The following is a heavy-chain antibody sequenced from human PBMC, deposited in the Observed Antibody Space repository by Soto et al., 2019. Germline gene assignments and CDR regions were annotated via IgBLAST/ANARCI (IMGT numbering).Heavy chain of an antibody. CDR3: ARSGSGSYYYYGMDV. J-gene: IGHJ6*02. CDR1: GGSFSGYY. CDR2: INHSGST. V-gene: IGHV4-34*01. Sequence: SETLSLTCAVYGGSFSGYYWSWIRQPPGKGLEWIGEINHSGSTNYNPSLKSRVTISVDTSKNQFSLKLSSVTAADTAVYYCARSGSGSYYYYGMDVWGQGTTVTVSS. D-gene: IGHD1-26*01.